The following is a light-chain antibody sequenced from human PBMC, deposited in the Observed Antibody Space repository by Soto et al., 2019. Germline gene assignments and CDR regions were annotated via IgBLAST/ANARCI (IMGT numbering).Light chain of an antibody. CDR3: QQYNSWPPVS. V-gene: IGKV3-15*01. CDR1: QSISNN. J-gene: IGKJ2*03. CDR2: HAS. Sequence: VVMTQSPATLSVSPGDRATLSCRASQSISNNLAWYQQKPGQAPRLLIYHASTRATGIPARFSGSGSVTEFTLTISSPQSEDFGMYYCQQYNSWPPVSFGQGTKLEIK.